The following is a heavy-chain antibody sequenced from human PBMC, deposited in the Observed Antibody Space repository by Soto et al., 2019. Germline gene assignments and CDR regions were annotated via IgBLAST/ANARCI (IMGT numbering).Heavy chain of an antibody. CDR1: GGTFSSYA. D-gene: IGHD3-22*01. CDR2: IIPIFGTA. V-gene: IGHV1-69*01. J-gene: IGHJ6*02. CDR3: ARAVSYYDSSGYYYTYGMDV. Sequence: QVQLVQSGAEVKKPGSSVKVSCKASGGTFSSYAISWVRQAPGQGLEWMGGIIPIFGTANYAQKFQGRVTITADESTSTAYMELSSLRSEDTAVYYCARAVSYYDSSGYYYTYGMDVCGQGTTVTVSS.